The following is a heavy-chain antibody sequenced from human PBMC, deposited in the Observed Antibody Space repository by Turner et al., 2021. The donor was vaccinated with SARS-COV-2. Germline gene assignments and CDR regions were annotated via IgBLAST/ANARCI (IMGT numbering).Heavy chain of an antibody. Sequence: EVQLLESGGGLVQPGGSLRISCAASGFTFSSYAMSWVRQAPGKGREWVSAISGSGVSTYYADSVKGRFTISRDNSKNTLYLQMNSLRAEDTAVYYCAKGEGYGSGAFDIWGQGTMVTVSS. V-gene: IGHV3-23*01. D-gene: IGHD3-10*01. CDR1: GFTFSSYA. J-gene: IGHJ3*02. CDR2: ISGSGVST. CDR3: AKGEGYGSGAFDI.